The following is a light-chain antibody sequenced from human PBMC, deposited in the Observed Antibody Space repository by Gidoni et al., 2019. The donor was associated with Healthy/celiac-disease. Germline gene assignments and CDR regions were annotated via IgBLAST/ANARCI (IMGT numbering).Light chain of an antibody. CDR2: VGTGGIVG. J-gene: IGLJ2*01. CDR3: GADHGSGSNFVVV. Sequence: QPVLTQPPSASALLGASVTLTCTLSSGYSNYQVDWYQQRPGKGPRFVMRVGTGGIVGSKGDGIPDRCSVLGSGLNRYLTIKNIQEEDESDYHCGADHGSGSNFVVVFGGGTKLTVL. V-gene: IGLV9-49*01. CDR1: SGYSNYQ.